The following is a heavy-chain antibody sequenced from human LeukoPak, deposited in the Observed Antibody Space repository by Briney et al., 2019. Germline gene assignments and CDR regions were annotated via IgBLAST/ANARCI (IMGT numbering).Heavy chain of an antibody. CDR2: IYSGGGT. CDR3: ARLNGDYGQVDY. CDR1: GFTVSSNY. D-gene: IGHD4-17*01. J-gene: IGHJ4*02. V-gene: IGHV3-66*04. Sequence: GGSLRLSCAASGFTVSSNYMSWVRQAPGKGLEWVSVIYSGGGTYYADSVKGRFTISRDNSKNTLYLQMNSLRAEDTAVYYCARLNGDYGQVDYWGQGTLVTVSS.